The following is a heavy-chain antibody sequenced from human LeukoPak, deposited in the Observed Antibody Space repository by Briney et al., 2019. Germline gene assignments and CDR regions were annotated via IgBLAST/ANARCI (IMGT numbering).Heavy chain of an antibody. Sequence: ASVKVSCKASGGTFSSYAISWVRQAPGQGLEWMGGIIPIFGTANYAQKFQGRVTITADESTSTAYMELSSLRSEDTAVYYCARHLGHDYGDYNWFDPWGQGTLVTVSS. CDR1: GGTFSSYA. CDR2: IIPIFGTA. D-gene: IGHD4-17*01. J-gene: IGHJ5*02. CDR3: ARHLGHDYGDYNWFDP. V-gene: IGHV1-69*13.